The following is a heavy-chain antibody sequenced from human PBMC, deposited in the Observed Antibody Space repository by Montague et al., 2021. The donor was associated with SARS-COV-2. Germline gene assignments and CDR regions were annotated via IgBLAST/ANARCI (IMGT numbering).Heavy chain of an antibody. CDR1: GFSLSTSGMC. D-gene: IGHD4-23*01. CDR2: IDWDDDK. V-gene: IGHV2-70*01. J-gene: IGHJ4*02. CDR3: ARSYGTTVVTRAFDY. Sequence: PELVKPTQTLTLTCTSSGFSLSTSGMCVSWIRQPPGKALEWLTLIDWDDDKYYSTSLKTRLTISKDTSKNQVVLTMTNMDPVDTATYYCARSYGTTVVTRAFDYWGQGTLVTVSS.